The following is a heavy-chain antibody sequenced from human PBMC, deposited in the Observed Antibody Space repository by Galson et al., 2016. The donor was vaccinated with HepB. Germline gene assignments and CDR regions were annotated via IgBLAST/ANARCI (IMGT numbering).Heavy chain of an antibody. CDR1: NGSFRGYY. Sequence: SETLSLTCAVYNGSFRGYYWSWIRQPPGKGLEWIGEIIHTGNTNYNPSLKSRLTISVDTSKNHFSLKLSSVTAADTAVYYCARSPNVADPWGQGTLVTVSS. CDR2: IIHTGNT. CDR3: ARSPNVADP. D-gene: IGHD4/OR15-4a*01. V-gene: IGHV4-34*12. J-gene: IGHJ5*02.